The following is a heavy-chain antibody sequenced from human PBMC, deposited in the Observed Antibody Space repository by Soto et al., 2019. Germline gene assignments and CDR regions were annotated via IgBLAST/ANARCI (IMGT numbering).Heavy chain of an antibody. Sequence: GESLKISCKGSGYSFAGYWITWVRQMPGKGLEWMGRIDPSDSYTNYSPSFQGHVTISADKSISTAYLQWSSLKASDTAMYYCARHSAARPSYGLLFDPWGQGTLVTVSS. V-gene: IGHV5-10-1*01. D-gene: IGHD6-6*01. CDR2: IDPSDSYT. J-gene: IGHJ5*02. CDR3: ARHSAARPSYGLLFDP. CDR1: GYSFAGYW.